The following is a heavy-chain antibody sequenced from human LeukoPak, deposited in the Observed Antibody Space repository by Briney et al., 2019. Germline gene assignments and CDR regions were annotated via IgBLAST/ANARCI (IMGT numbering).Heavy chain of an antibody. Sequence: PGGSLRLSCTASGFTFGDYAMSWVRQAPGKGLEWVGFIRSKAYGETKEYAASVNGRLTISRDDSKSIAYLQMNSLKTEDTAVYYCTRDRNRHTWIQLWSLFDYWGQGTLVTVSS. CDR1: GFTFGDYA. D-gene: IGHD5-18*01. J-gene: IGHJ4*02. V-gene: IGHV3-49*04. CDR3: TRDRNRHTWIQLWSLFDY. CDR2: IRSKAYGETK.